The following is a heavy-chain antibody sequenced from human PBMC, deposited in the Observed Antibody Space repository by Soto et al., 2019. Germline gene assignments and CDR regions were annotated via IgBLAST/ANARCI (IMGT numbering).Heavy chain of an antibody. Sequence: PGGSLRLSCAASGFTFSSYSMNWVRQAPGKGLEWVSSISSSSSYIYYADSVKGRFTISRDNAKNSLYLQMNSLRAEDTAVYYCARDLGYCSGGSCYSVSYYYGMDVWGQGTTVTVSS. CDR2: ISSSSSYI. CDR3: ARDLGYCSGGSCYSVSYYYGMDV. J-gene: IGHJ6*02. V-gene: IGHV3-21*01. CDR1: GFTFSSYS. D-gene: IGHD2-15*01.